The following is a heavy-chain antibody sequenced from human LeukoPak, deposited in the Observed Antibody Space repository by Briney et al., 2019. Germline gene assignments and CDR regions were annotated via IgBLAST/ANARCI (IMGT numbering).Heavy chain of an antibody. Sequence: SETLSLTCAVSGGSISSSNWWSWVRQPPGKGLEWIGEIYHSGSTNYNPSLKSRVTISVDKSKNQFSLKLSSVTAADTAVYYCARDDSSSWPPNDAFDIWGQGTMVTVSS. CDR2: IYHSGST. D-gene: IGHD6-13*01. V-gene: IGHV4-4*02. J-gene: IGHJ3*02. CDR1: GGSISSSNW. CDR3: ARDDSSSWPPNDAFDI.